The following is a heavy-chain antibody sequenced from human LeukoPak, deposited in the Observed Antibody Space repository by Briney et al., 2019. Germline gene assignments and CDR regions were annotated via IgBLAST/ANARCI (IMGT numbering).Heavy chain of an antibody. Sequence: GGSLRLSCAASGFTFSSYAMSWVRQAPGKGLEWVSAISGSGGSTYYADSVKGRFTISRDNSKNTLYLQMNSLRAEDTAVYYCAKDPIYYDFWSGYYKGDAFDIWGQGTMVTVSS. V-gene: IGHV3-23*01. CDR1: GFTFSSYA. J-gene: IGHJ3*02. D-gene: IGHD3-3*01. CDR3: AKDPIYYDFWSGYYKGDAFDI. CDR2: ISGSGGST.